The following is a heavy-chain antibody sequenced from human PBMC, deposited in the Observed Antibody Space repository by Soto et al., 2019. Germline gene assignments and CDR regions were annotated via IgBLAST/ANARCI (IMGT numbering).Heavy chain of an antibody. V-gene: IGHV1-46*01. Sequence: QVQLVQSGAEVNKPGASVKVSCKASGYTFTSYYMHWVRLAPGQGLEWMGISNPAGGGTSYAQQFQGRVIMTRDTSTSTVYMEMSSLRSEDTAVYYCAVGGNYLSMDVWGQGTTVTVSS. CDR3: AVGGNYLSMDV. D-gene: IGHD4-4*01. CDR2: SNPAGGGT. CDR1: GYTFTSYY. J-gene: IGHJ6*02.